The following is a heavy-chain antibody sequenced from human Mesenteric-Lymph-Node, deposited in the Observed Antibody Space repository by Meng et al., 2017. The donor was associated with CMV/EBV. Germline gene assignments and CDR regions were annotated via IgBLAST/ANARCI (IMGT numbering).Heavy chain of an antibody. V-gene: IGHV4-34*01. CDR1: GGSFTAYY. J-gene: IGHJ4*02. Sequence: SETLSLTCAVFGGSFTAYYWSWVRQPPGKGLEWIGELNHSGSTNYNPSLKSRVTISVDTSKNQFSLKLSSVTAADTAVYYCAREGRRDGYNMFDYWGQGTLVTVSS. D-gene: IGHD5-24*01. CDR2: LNHSGST. CDR3: AREGRRDGYNMFDY.